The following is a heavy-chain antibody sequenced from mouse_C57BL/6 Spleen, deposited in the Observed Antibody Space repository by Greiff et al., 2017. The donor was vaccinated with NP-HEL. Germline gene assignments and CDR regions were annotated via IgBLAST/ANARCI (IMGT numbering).Heavy chain of an antibody. CDR3: ERDDYSNHGGFAY. J-gene: IGHJ3*01. V-gene: IGHV3-1*01. CDR1: GYSITSGYD. Sequence: ESGPGMVKPSQSLSLTCTVTGYSITSGYDWHWIRHFPGNKVEWMGYISYSGSTNYNPSLKSRTSITHDTSKNHFFLKLNSVTTEDTATYYCERDDYSNHGGFAYWGQGTLVTVSA. D-gene: IGHD2-5*01. CDR2: ISYSGST.